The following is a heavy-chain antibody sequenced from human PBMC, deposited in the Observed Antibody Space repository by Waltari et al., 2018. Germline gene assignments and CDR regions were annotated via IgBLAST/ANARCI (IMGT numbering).Heavy chain of an antibody. CDR1: GGSTSTYY. CDR3: ARGPPGYYGMDV. V-gene: IGHV4-59*01. CDR2: GYRSGGT. Sequence: QVQLQESGPGLVKPSETLSLTCTVSGGSTSTYYWSWARQPPGQVLEWIGYGYRSGGTNYNPSLKSRVTISVDTSKNQFSLKLSSVTAADTAVYYCARGPPGYYGMDVWGQGTTVTVSS. J-gene: IGHJ6*02.